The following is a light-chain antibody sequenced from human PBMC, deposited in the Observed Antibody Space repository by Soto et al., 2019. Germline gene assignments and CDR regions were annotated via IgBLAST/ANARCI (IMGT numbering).Light chain of an antibody. CDR2: GTS. V-gene: IGKV3-20*01. Sequence: EIVLTQSPGTLSVSPGERATLSCRASQTISSNYLAWYQQKPGQAPSLLIYGTSSRATGIPDRFSGSGSGTDFTLTISRLEPEDSAIYYCQQYVSWEFGQGTKVEI. CDR1: QTISSNY. CDR3: QQYVSWE. J-gene: IGKJ1*01.